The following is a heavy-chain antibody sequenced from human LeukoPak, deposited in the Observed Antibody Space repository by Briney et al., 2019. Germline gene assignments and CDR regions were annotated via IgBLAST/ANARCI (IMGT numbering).Heavy chain of an antibody. Sequence: GGSLRLSCAASGFTFSSYGMHWVRQAPGKGLEWVTFIRYDGSNKYYADSVKGRFTISRDNSKNTLNLHMNSLRAEDTAVYYCAKDSSLAGDARGYMDVWGKGTTVTVSS. J-gene: IGHJ6*03. CDR2: IRYDGSNK. CDR1: GFTFSSYG. CDR3: AKDSSLAGDARGYMDV. V-gene: IGHV3-30*02. D-gene: IGHD6-19*01.